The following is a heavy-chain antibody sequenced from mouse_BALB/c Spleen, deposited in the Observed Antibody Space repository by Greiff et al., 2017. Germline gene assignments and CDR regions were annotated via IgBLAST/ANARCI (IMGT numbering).Heavy chain of an antibody. Sequence: QVQLKQSGPELVKPGASVRISCKASGYTFTSYYIHWVKQRPGQGLEWIGWIYPGNVNTKYNEKFKGKATLTADKSSSTAYMQLSSLTSEDSAVYFCAREGYGSSYCFDYWGQGTTLTVSS. D-gene: IGHD1-1*01. CDR3: AREGYGSSYCFDY. J-gene: IGHJ2*01. CDR1: GYTFTSYY. V-gene: IGHV1S56*01. CDR2: IYPGNVNT.